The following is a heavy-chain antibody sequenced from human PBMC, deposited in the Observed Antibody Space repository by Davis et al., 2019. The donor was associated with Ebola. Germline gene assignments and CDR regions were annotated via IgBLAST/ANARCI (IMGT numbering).Heavy chain of an antibody. V-gene: IGHV3-23*01. D-gene: IGHD2-2*01. CDR1: GFTFSSYA. Sequence: GESLKISCAASGFTFSSYAMSWVRQAPGKGLEWVSVISGSGGGTYYADSVKGRFTISRDNSKNTLYLQMNSLRAEDTAVYYCAKGEGYCSSTSCLLYYYYYMDVWGKGTTVTVSS. CDR3: AKGEGYCSSTSCLLYYYYYMDV. CDR2: ISGSGGGT. J-gene: IGHJ6*03.